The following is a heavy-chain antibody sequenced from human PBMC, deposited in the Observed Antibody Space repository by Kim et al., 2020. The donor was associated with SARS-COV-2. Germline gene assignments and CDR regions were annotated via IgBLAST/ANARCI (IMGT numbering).Heavy chain of an antibody. CDR2: ISYDGSNK. J-gene: IGHJ4*02. CDR1: GFTFSSYG. Sequence: GGSLRLSRAASGFTFSSYGMHWVRQAPGKGLEWVAVISYDGSNKYYADSVKGRFTISRDNSKNTLYLQMNSLRAEDTAVYYCAKGIYSTWMVLGFDYWGQGTLVTVSS. V-gene: IGHV3-30*18. CDR3: AKGIYSTWMVLGFDY. D-gene: IGHD5-12*01.